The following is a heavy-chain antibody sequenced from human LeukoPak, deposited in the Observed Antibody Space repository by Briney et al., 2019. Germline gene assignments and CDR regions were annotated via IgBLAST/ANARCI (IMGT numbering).Heavy chain of an antibody. Sequence: ASVKVSCKAAGYTFTSYFITWVRQAPGQGLEWMGWISSYNGNANYAQKFLGRVTMTTDTATSTAYLDLSSLRSDATAVFYCARATYYSGMDVWGKGTTVTVSS. V-gene: IGHV1-18*01. CDR3: ARATYYSGMDV. CDR2: ISSYNGNA. J-gene: IGHJ6*04. CDR1: GYTFTSYF.